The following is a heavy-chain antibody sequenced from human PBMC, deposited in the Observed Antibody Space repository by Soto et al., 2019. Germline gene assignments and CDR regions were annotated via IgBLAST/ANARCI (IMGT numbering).Heavy chain of an antibody. CDR3: AREPIQTKYCSSTSCHGWFDP. CDR2: IIPIFGTA. CDR1: GGTFSSYA. J-gene: IGHJ5*02. Sequence: ASVKVSCKASGGTFSSYAISWVRQAPGQGLEWMGGIIPIFGTANYAQKFQGRVTITADESTCTAYMELSSLRSEDTAVYYCAREPIQTKYCSSTSCHGWFDPWGQGTLVTVSS. D-gene: IGHD2-2*01. V-gene: IGHV1-69*13.